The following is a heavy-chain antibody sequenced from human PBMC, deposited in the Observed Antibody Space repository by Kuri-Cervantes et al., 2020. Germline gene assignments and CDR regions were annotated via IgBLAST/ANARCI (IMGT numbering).Heavy chain of an antibody. V-gene: IGHV3-7*01. CDR3: AKDSSSSPDLAYYFDY. J-gene: IGHJ4*02. CDR2: IKQDGSEK. D-gene: IGHD6-13*01. Sequence: GESLKISCAASGFTFSHYWMSWVRQAPGKGLEWVANIKQDGSEKYYVDSVKGRFTISRDNAKNSLYLQMNSLRAEDTAVYYCAKDSSSSPDLAYYFDYWGQGTLVTVSS. CDR1: GFTFSHYW.